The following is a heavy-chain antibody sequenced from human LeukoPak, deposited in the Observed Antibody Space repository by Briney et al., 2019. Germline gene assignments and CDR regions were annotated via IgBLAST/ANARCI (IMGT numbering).Heavy chain of an antibody. V-gene: IGHV1-2*02. CDR2: INPNSGGT. CDR3: ARGSAYSGSYYYYYYMDV. J-gene: IGHJ6*03. Sequence: ASVKVSCKASGYTFTGYYMHWVRQAPGQGLEWMGWINPNSGGTNYAQKFQGRVTMTRDTSISTAYTELSRLRSGDTAVYYCARGSAYSGSYYYYYYMDVWGKGTTVTVSS. D-gene: IGHD1-26*01. CDR1: GYTFTGYY.